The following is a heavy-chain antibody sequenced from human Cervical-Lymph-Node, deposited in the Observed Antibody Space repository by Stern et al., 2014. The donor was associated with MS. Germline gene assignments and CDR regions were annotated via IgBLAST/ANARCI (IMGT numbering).Heavy chain of an antibody. Sequence: QVQLVESRAEVKKPGASVKVSCKVSGYTLTELSMHWVRQAPGKGLEWMGGFDPEDGETIYAQKFQGRVPMTEDTATDTAYMELSSLRSEDTAVYYCATDRDDFRSGYSAPTKGYGLDVWGQGTTVTVTS. V-gene: IGHV1-24*01. CDR3: ATDRDDFRSGYSAPTKGYGLDV. CDR2: FDPEDGET. J-gene: IGHJ6*02. D-gene: IGHD3-3*01. CDR1: GYTLTELS.